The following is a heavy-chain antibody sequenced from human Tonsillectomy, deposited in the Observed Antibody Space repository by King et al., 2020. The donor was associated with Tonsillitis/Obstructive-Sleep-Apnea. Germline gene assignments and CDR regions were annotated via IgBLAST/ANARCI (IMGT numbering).Heavy chain of an antibody. Sequence: VQLVESGGGLVQPGGSLRLSCAASGFTFSSYWMHWVRQAPGKGLVWVSRINSDGSSTSYADSVKGRFTFSRDNAKNTLYLQMNSLRAEDTAVYYCAREEPAAIGLDYWGQGTLVTVSS. CDR1: GFTFSSYW. V-gene: IGHV3-74*01. D-gene: IGHD2-2*02. J-gene: IGHJ4*02. CDR3: AREEPAAIGLDY. CDR2: INSDGSST.